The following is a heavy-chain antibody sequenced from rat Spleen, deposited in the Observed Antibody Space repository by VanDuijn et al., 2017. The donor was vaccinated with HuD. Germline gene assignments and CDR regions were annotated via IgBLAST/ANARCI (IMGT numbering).Heavy chain of an antibody. J-gene: IGHJ2*01. Sequence: QVQLRESGPALVQPSKTLSLTCTVSGFSLTHYHVHWLRQTPGKGLEWMGVMWSDGDTAYKSGLKSRLSISRDTSKSQVFLKMSSLQTEDTATYYCARDRLYTTDFYYDYWGQGVMVTVSS. D-gene: IGHD1-6*01. V-gene: IGHV2-32*01. CDR3: ARDRLYTTDFYYDY. CDR1: GFSLTHYH. CDR2: MWSDGDT.